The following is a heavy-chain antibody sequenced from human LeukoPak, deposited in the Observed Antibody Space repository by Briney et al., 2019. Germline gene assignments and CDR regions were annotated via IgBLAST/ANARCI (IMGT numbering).Heavy chain of an antibody. V-gene: IGHV3-64D*06. CDR2: ISSNGGST. Sequence: PGGSLRLSWSSPGFPFIYYAMDRVAQAPGKGLEYVSAISSNGGSTYYADSVKGRFTISRDNSKNTLYLQMSMLRAEDTAVYYCVKDSASYDRSWCGPWDEGTLVTVSS. CDR1: GFPFIYYA. D-gene: IGHD3-3*01. J-gene: IGHJ5*02. CDR3: VKDSASYDRSWCGP.